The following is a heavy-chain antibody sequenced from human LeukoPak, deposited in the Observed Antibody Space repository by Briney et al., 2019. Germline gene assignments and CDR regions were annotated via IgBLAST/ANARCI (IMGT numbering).Heavy chain of an antibody. V-gene: IGHV1-2*06. Sequence: ASVKVSCKASGYTFTGYYMHWVRQAPGQGLEWMGRINPNSGGTNYAQKFQGRVTVTRDTSISTAYMGLSRLRSDDTAVYYCARRGYGDYVDYWGQGTLVTVSS. CDR1: GYTFTGYY. J-gene: IGHJ4*02. CDR3: ARRGYGDYVDY. D-gene: IGHD4-17*01. CDR2: INPNSGGT.